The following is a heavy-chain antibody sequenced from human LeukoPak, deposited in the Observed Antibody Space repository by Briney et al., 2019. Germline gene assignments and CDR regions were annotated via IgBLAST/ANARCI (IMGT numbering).Heavy chain of an antibody. J-gene: IGHJ4*02. V-gene: IGHV3-7*01. Sequence: GGSLRLSCVASGFTLRNTWMAWVRQAPGKGLECVANINQDASTKHYVDSVKGRFTISRDNAKNSLYLQMNSLRAEDTAVYYCARDQSGNLDYWGQGTLVTVSA. D-gene: IGHD1-26*01. CDR3: ARDQSGNLDY. CDR1: GFTLRNTW. CDR2: INQDASTK.